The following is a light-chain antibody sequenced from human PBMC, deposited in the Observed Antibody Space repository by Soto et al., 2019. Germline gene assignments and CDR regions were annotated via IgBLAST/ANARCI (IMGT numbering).Light chain of an antibody. CDR3: QQSYSTPLT. J-gene: IGKJ4*01. Sequence: DIQMTQSPSSLSASVGDRLTITCRASQSISSYLNWYQQQPGKAPKXXIYAASNLQRGVPSRFSGSGSGTDFTLTISSLQPEDFATYYCQQSYSTPLTFGGGTKVDIK. V-gene: IGKV1-39*01. CDR1: QSISSY. CDR2: AAS.